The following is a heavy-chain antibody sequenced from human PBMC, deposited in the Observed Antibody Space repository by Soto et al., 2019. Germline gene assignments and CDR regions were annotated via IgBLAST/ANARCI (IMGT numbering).Heavy chain of an antibody. CDR1: GGTFSSYA. CDR2: IIPIFGTA. V-gene: IGHV1-69*06. J-gene: IGHJ5*02. D-gene: IGHD3-3*01. CDR3: ARGGYDFWSGYSGVWFDP. Sequence: ASVKVSCKASGGTFSSYAISWVRQAPGQGLEWMGGIIPIFGTANYAQKFQGRVTITADKSTSTAYMELSSLRSEDTAVYCCARGGYDFWSGYSGVWFDPWGRGTLVTVSS.